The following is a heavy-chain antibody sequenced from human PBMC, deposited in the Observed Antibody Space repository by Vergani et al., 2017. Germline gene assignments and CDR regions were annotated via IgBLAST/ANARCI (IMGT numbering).Heavy chain of an antibody. Sequence: EVQLLESGGGLVQPGGSLRLSCAASGFTFSSYAMSWVRQAPGKGLEWVSSITNTGDSTHYADSVTGRFTISRANSKNTLFLQLKTLRAEDTGVYYCAKDYNIIGAFHDWGQGTLVAVSS. J-gene: IGHJ4*02. D-gene: IGHD1-20*01. CDR3: AKDYNIIGAFHD. CDR2: ITNTGDST. CDR1: GFTFSSYA. V-gene: IGHV3-23*01.